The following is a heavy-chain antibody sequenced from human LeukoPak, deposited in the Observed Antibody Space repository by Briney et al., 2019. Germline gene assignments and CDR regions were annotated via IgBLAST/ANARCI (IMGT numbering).Heavy chain of an antibody. CDR2: INTNTGNP. CDR3: ARSSPYYYDSSGYYAPISY. J-gene: IGHJ4*02. CDR1: GYTFTSYA. D-gene: IGHD3-22*01. V-gene: IGHV7-4-1*02. Sequence: ASVKVSCKASGYTFTSYAMNWVRQAPGQGLEWMGWINTNTGNPTYAQGSTGRFVFSLDTSVSTAYLQISSLKAEDTAVYYCARSSPYYYDSSGYYAPISYWGQGTLVTVSS.